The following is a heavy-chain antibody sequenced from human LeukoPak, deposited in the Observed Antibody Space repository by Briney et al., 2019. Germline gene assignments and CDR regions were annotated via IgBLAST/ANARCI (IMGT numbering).Heavy chain of an antibody. V-gene: IGHV3-53*01. Sequence: GGSLRLSCTVSGFTVSSNSMSWVRQAPGEGLGWVSFIYSGGNTHYSDSVKGRFTISRENSQNTLYLQMNSLRADDTAVYYCARRAGEYSHPYDYWGQGTLVTVSS. CDR3: ARRAGEYSHPYDY. D-gene: IGHD4-17*01. CDR1: GFTVSSNS. CDR2: IYSGGNT. J-gene: IGHJ4*02.